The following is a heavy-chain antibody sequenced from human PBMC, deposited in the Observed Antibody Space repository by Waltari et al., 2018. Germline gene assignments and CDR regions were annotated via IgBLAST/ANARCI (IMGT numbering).Heavy chain of an antibody. V-gene: IGHV4-34*01. CDR3: ARSKDYDFWSGYYENYYYGMDV. CDR2: INHSGST. D-gene: IGHD3-3*01. Sequence: QVQLQQWGAGLLKPSETLSLTCAVYGGYFSGYYWSWIRRPPGKGLEWIGEINHSGSTNYNPSLKSRVTISVDTSKNQFSLKLSSVTAADTAVYYCARSKDYDFWSGYYENYYYGMDVWGQGTTVTVSS. J-gene: IGHJ6*02. CDR1: GGYFSGYY.